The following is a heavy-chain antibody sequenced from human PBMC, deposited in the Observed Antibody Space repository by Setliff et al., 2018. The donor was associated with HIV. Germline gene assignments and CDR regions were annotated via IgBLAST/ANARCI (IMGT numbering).Heavy chain of an antibody. CDR1: GGSITSSGYH. CDR3: TRHRGPPWDAFDI. J-gene: IGHJ3*02. Sequence: SETLSLTCSVSGGSITSSGYHWGWIRQPPGKGLEWIGNIYYSGDTFYNASLRSRLTLSVDTSKNQFSLKLNSVTASDTAMYYCTRHRGPPWDAFDIWGQGTLVTVS. V-gene: IGHV4-39*01. CDR2: IYYSGDT.